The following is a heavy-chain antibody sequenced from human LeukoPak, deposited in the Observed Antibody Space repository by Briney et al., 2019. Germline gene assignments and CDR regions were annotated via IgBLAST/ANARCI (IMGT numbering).Heavy chain of an antibody. CDR2: LSDSGSR. J-gene: IGHJ4*02. CDR3: AKLKGYFDY. V-gene: IGHV4-39*07. CDR1: GGSISSSRYY. Sequence: PSETLSLTCTVSGGSISSSRYYWGWVRQTPGKGLEWIASLSDSGSRYYNPSLRPRLIISVDTSKNQFSLKLSSVTAADTAVYYCAKLKGYFDYWGQGTLVTVSS.